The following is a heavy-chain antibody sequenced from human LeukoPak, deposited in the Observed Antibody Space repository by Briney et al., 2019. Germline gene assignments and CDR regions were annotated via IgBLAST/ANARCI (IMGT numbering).Heavy chain of an antibody. CDR2: INHSGST. CDR3: ARRSGSSWSY. D-gene: IGHD6-13*01. CDR1: GGSFSGYY. Sequence: PSETLSLTCAVYGGSFSGYYWSWIRQPPGKGLEWIGEINHSGSTNYNPSLRSRVTISVDTSKNQFSLKLSSVTAADTAVYYCARRSGSSWSYWGQGTLVTVSS. V-gene: IGHV4-34*01. J-gene: IGHJ4*02.